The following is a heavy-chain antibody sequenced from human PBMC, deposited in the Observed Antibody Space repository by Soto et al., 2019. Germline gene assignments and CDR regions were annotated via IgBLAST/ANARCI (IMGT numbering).Heavy chain of an antibody. J-gene: IGHJ6*04. CDR1: GFTFSDYY. Sequence: QVQLVESGGGLVKPGGSLRLSCAASGFTFSDYYMNWIRQAPGKGLEWLSYSDGSSAYTNDAATVNGRFTIGRDNAKKSLLLQFTSARDEDTAVYYCARAVGYYCGVAVCGEATTVTVTS. V-gene: IGHV3-11*06. CDR2: SDGSSAYT. D-gene: IGHD1-26*01. CDR3: ARAVGYYCGVAV.